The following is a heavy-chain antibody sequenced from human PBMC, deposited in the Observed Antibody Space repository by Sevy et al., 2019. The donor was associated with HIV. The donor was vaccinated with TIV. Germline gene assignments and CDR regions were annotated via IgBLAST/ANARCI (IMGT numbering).Heavy chain of an antibody. D-gene: IGHD5-18*01. V-gene: IGHV3-74*01. Sequence: GGSLRLSCAASGFTFSSYWMHWVRQAPGKGLVWVSRINSDGSSTSYADSVKGRFTISRDNAKNTLYLQMNSLGAEDTAVYYCGLQGYGYGHYYYYYYIDVWGKGTTVTVSS. CDR3: GLQGYGYGHYYYYYYIDV. J-gene: IGHJ6*03. CDR2: INSDGSST. CDR1: GFTFSSYW.